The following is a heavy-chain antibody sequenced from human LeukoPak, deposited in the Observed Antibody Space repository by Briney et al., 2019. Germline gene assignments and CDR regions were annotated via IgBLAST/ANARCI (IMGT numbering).Heavy chain of an antibody. CDR2: IYTSGST. CDR1: GGSISSYY. CDR3: ARERYYDSSGYYFDY. Sequence: SETLSLTCTVSGGSISSYYWSWIRQPAGKGLEWIGRIYTSGSTNYNPSLKSRVTMSVDTSKNQFSLKLSSVTAADTAVYYCARERYYDSSGYYFDYWGQGTLVTVSS. J-gene: IGHJ4*02. D-gene: IGHD3-22*01. V-gene: IGHV4-4*07.